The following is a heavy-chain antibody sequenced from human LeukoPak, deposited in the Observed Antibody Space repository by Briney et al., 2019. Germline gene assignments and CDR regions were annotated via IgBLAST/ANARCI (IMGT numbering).Heavy chain of an antibody. CDR1: GYSFTSYW. V-gene: IGHV5-51*01. D-gene: IGHD2-21*02. Sequence: GESLKISCKGSGYSFTSYWIGWVRQMPGKGLEWMGIIYPGDSDTRYSPSFQGQVTVSADKSISTAYLQWSSLKASDTAMYYCARPPRRYCGGDCYGDAFDIWGQGTMVTVSS. CDR2: IYPGDSDT. CDR3: ARPPRRYCGGDCYGDAFDI. J-gene: IGHJ3*02.